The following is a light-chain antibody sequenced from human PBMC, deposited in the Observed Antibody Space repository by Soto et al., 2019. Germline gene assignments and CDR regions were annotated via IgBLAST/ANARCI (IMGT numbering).Light chain of an antibody. CDR3: QHYNTYSRA. V-gene: IGKV1-5*03. CDR2: KAS. Sequence: DIKMTQSPSTLSASVGDRITITCRASQSISTWLAWYQQKPGKAPKLLIYKASSLQSGVPSRFSGSGSGTEFTLTISSLQPDDFATSYCQHYNTYSRAFGQGTKVEIK. CDR1: QSISTW. J-gene: IGKJ1*01.